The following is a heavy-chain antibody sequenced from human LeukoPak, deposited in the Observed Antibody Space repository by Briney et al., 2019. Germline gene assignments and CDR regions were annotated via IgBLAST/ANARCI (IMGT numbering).Heavy chain of an antibody. Sequence: GGSLRLSCVASGFTFSDYWMSWVRQAPGKGLEWEANIKQDGSDKYYADSMRGRFTISRDNAKDSLYLQMNSLRAEDTAVYFCARGTYSSGWYPDYFDYWGQGTLVTVSS. V-gene: IGHV3-7*03. J-gene: IGHJ4*02. CDR3: ARGTYSSGWYPDYFDY. CDR1: GFTFSDYW. CDR2: IKQDGSDK. D-gene: IGHD6-19*01.